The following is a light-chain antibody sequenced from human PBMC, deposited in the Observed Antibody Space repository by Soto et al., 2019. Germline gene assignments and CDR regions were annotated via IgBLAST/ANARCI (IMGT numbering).Light chain of an antibody. CDR2: GAS. V-gene: IGKV3-20*01. CDR3: QQYDGSPPWT. Sequence: EMVLTQSPGTLSFSPGERATLSGRASQSVSSTSLAWYQQKPGQAPRLLIYGASNRATGIPDRFSGSGSGTDFTLTISRLEPEDFAVYYCQQYDGSPPWTFGLGTKVEFK. CDR1: QSVSSTS. J-gene: IGKJ1*01.